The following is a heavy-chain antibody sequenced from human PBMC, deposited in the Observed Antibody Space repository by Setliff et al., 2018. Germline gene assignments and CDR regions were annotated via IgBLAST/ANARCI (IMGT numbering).Heavy chain of an antibody. J-gene: IGHJ4*02. V-gene: IGHV3-23*01. CDR3: AKDPHPAYCGGDCSFT. CDR2: IGHDDIT. D-gene: IGHD2-21*02. CDR1: GFTFNTYT. Sequence: GGSLRLSCSASGFTFNTYTMHWVRQAPGKGLEWISLIGHDDITYYADSVKGRLTVSRDISKNTVYLQMSTLRAEDTAMYYCAKDPHPAYCGGDCSFTWGQGTLVTVSS.